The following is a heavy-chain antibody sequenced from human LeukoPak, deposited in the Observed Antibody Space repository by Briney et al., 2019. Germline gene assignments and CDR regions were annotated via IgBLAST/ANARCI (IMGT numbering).Heavy chain of an antibody. V-gene: IGHV1-46*01. Sequence: ASVKVSCKASGYIFTGYYMHWVRQAPGQGLEWMGIINPSGGSTSYAQKFPGRVTMTRDMSTSTVYMELSSLRSEDTAVYYCARGVTGYYYYYMDVWGKGTTVTVSS. CDR3: ARGVTGYYYYYMDV. CDR1: GYIFTGYY. J-gene: IGHJ6*03. D-gene: IGHD5-18*01. CDR2: INPSGGST.